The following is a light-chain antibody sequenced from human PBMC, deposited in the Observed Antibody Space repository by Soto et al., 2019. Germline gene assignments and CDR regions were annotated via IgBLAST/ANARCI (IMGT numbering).Light chain of an antibody. Sequence: DIQLTQSPSFLSASVGDRVTITCRASQGISSYSAWYQQKPGRAPKLLIHAASTLQSGVPSRFSGSGSGTEFTLTISSLQPEDFATYYCQQLDNFPRTFGQGTKVDIK. V-gene: IGKV1-9*01. J-gene: IGKJ1*01. CDR3: QQLDNFPRT. CDR2: AAS. CDR1: QGISSY.